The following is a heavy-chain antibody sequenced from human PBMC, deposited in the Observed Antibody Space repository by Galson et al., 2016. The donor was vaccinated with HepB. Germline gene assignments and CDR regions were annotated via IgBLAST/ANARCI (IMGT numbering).Heavy chain of an antibody. J-gene: IGHJ4*02. CDR1: GFTFSSYA. CDR2: ISDSGGST. V-gene: IGHV3-23*01. Sequence: SLRLSCAASGFTFSSYAVSWVRQTPEKGLEWVSTISDSGGSTYYADSVKGRFIISRDNSKNTLSLQMSPLRAEDTAVYYCAKRALERLFDYWGQGTLVTVSS. CDR3: AKRALERLFDY.